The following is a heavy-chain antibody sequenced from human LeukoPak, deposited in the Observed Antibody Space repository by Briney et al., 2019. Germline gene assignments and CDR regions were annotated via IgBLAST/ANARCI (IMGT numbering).Heavy chain of an antibody. CDR1: GFTFGDYA. V-gene: IGHV3-21*01. CDR3: ARVEAHYYDSSGYWVAFDI. D-gene: IGHD3-22*01. Sequence: GGSLRLSCTASGFTFGDYAMSWFRQAPGKGLEWVSSISSSSSYIYYADSVKGRFTISRDNAKNSLYLQMNSLRAEDTAVYYCARVEAHYYDSSGYWVAFDIWGQGTMVTVSS. J-gene: IGHJ3*02. CDR2: ISSSSSYI.